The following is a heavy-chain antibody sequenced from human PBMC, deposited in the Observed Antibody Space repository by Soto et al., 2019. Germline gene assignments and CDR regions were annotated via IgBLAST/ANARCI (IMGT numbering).Heavy chain of an antibody. J-gene: IGHJ4*02. V-gene: IGHV1-18*04. Sequence: ASVKVSCKASGYTFTSYGISWVRQAPGQGLEWMGWISAYNGNTNYAQKLQGRVTMTTDTSTSTAYMELRSLRPDDTAVYYCARGPYYYDSSGYYNYWGQGTLVTVSS. CDR3: ARGPYYYDSSGYYNY. D-gene: IGHD3-22*01. CDR2: ISAYNGNT. CDR1: GYTFTSYG.